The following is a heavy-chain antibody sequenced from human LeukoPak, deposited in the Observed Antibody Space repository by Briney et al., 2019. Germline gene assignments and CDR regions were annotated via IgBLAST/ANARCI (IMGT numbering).Heavy chain of an antibody. CDR1: GYSFTSYW. D-gene: IGHD6-13*01. CDR3: ARIAAAGLIPGFWFDP. Sequence: GESLKISCKGSGYSFTSYWIGWVRQMPGKGLEWMGIIYPGDSDTRYSPSFQGQVTISADKSTSTAYLQWSSLKASDTAVYYCARIAAAGLIPGFWFDPWGQGTLVTVSS. V-gene: IGHV5-51*01. J-gene: IGHJ5*02. CDR2: IYPGDSDT.